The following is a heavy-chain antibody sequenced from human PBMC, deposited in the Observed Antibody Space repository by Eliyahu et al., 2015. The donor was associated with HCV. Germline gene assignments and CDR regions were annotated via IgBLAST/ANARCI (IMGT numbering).Heavy chain of an antibody. V-gene: IGHV3-21*01. D-gene: IGHD2-15*01. CDR2: ITSSSTYI. Sequence: EVQLVESGGGLVKPGGSLPLSCAASGFTFSSYGMNWXPRAPGKRLEWVSSITSSSTYIYYADSVRGRFTISRDNAKNSLFLQMNSLRAEDTATYYCARDDYCDGESCYFGSHYYYYMDVWGKGTTVTVSS. CDR1: GFTFSSYG. CDR3: ARDDYCDGESCYFGSHYYYYMDV. J-gene: IGHJ6*03.